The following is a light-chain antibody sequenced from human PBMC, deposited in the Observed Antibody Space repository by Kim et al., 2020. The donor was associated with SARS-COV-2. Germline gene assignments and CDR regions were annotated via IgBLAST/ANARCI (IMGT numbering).Light chain of an antibody. Sequence: DFQMTQSPSSLSASVGDRVTISCRANQNIGTYLNWYQHKPGKAPQLLIYAASSLRSGVTSRFSGSGSGTDFTLTISSLQPDDFATYYCQQSDSTPLHSFGQGTKLEI. CDR1: QNIGTY. V-gene: IGKV1-39*01. J-gene: IGKJ2*03. CDR2: AAS. CDR3: QQSDSTPLHS.